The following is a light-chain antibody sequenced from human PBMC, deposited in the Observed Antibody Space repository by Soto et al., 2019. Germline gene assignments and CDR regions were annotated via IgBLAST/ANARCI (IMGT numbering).Light chain of an antibody. Sequence: QSVLTQLPSASGTPGQRVTISCSGSSSNIGSKTVNWYQQLPGTAPKLLIYSNNQRPSGVPDRFSGSKSGTSASLAISGRQSEDEADYYCAAWDDSLNGVVFGGGTKLTVL. CDR3: AAWDDSLNGVV. V-gene: IGLV1-44*01. CDR1: SSNIGSKT. CDR2: SNN. J-gene: IGLJ2*01.